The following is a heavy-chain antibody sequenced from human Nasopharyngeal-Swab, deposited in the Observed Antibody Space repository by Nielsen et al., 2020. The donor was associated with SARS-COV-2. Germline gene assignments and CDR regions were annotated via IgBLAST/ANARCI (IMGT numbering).Heavy chain of an antibody. CDR1: GYTFTSYG. V-gene: IGHV1-18*04. CDR3: ASLSGGPMIPYFDY. CDR2: ISAYNGNT. J-gene: IGHJ4*02. D-gene: IGHD3-22*01. Sequence: ASVKVSCKASGYTFTSYGISWVRQAPGQGLEWMGWISAYNGNTNYAQKFQGRVTITADKSTSTAYMELSSLRSEDTAVYYCASLSGGPMIPYFDYWGQGTLVTVSS.